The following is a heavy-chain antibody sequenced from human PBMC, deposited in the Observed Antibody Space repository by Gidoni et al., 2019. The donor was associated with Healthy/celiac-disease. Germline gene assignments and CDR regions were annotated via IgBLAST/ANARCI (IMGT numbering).Heavy chain of an antibody. Sequence: QVQMVESGGGVVQPGRSLRLSCAAAGFTFSSDAMHWVRQAPGKGLEWVAVISYDGINKSYADSVKGRFTISRDNSKNTLYLQMNSLRAEDTAVYYCAKSIAAAGYYYYGMDVWGQGTTVTVSS. V-gene: IGHV3-30*01. D-gene: IGHD6-13*01. J-gene: IGHJ6*02. CDR1: GFTFSSDA. CDR2: ISYDGINK. CDR3: AKSIAAAGYYYYGMDV.